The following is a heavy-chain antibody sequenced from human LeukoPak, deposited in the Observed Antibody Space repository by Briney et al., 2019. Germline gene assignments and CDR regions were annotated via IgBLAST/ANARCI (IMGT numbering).Heavy chain of an antibody. CDR1: GGSISSYY. D-gene: IGHD4-23*01. CDR3: ARDYYGGNSSPYYFDY. Sequence: SETLSLTCTVSGGSISSYYWSWIRQPPGKGLEWIGYVYYSGSTNYNSSLKSRVTISVDTSKNQFSLKLTSVTTADTAVYYCARDYYGGNSSPYYFDYWGQGTLVTVSS. J-gene: IGHJ4*02. V-gene: IGHV4-59*01. CDR2: VYYSGST.